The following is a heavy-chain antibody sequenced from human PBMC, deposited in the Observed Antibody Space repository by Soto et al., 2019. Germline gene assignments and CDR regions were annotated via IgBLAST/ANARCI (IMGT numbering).Heavy chain of an antibody. Sequence: EVQLLESGRCLVQPGGSLVLSCAAARFTFSSYAMSWVRQAPGKGRGWVSSICGGGNDAYYADSVKGRFTISRDNPQTTLYLQMSSLRAADTAVYYCARSLLLASTDTETFDYWGQGALVTVSS. D-gene: IGHD3-3*02. V-gene: IGHV3-23*01. CDR1: RFTFSSYA. CDR2: ICGGGNDA. J-gene: IGHJ4*02. CDR3: ARSLLLASTDTETFDY.